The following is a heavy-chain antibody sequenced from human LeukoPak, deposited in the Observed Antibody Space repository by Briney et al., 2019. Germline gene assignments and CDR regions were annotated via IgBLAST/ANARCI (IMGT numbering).Heavy chain of an antibody. Sequence: GGSLRLSCAASGFTFTDHHMDWVRQAPGKGLEWIGRSKNKVNSYTTEYAASVKDRFIISRQNSENSLYLQMNSLQAEDTAVYYCAKDREEYGGKGYYFDYWGQGTLVTVSS. CDR3: AKDREEYGGKGYYFDY. V-gene: IGHV3-72*01. CDR2: SKNKVNSYTT. D-gene: IGHD4-23*01. J-gene: IGHJ4*02. CDR1: GFTFTDHH.